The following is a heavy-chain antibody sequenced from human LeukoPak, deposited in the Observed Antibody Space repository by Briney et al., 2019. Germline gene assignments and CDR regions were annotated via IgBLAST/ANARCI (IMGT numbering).Heavy chain of an antibody. V-gene: IGHV7-4-1*02. CDR2: INTNTGNP. CDR3: ARAVGGDGSGSL. CDR1: GYTFTNYA. J-gene: IGHJ4*02. Sequence: ASVKVSCKASGYTFTNYAMNWVRQAPGQGPAWMGWINTNTGNPTYAQGFTGRFVFSLDTSVSTAYLQINSRKAADTAIYYCARAVGGDGSGSLWGPGTLVTVSS. D-gene: IGHD3-10*01.